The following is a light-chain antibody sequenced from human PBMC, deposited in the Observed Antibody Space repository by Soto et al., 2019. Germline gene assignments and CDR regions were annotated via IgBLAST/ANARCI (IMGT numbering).Light chain of an antibody. J-gene: IGLJ1*01. V-gene: IGLV7-46*01. CDR2: DTT. CDR1: TGAVTNGHY. Sequence: QAVVTQEPSLTVFPGGTVTLTCGSSTGAVTNGHYPYWFQRKPGQAPRTLIYDTTNRHSWTPARFSGSLLGGKAALTLSGAQPEDEAEYYCLLSYNGPYVFGTGTKVTVL. CDR3: LLSYNGPYV.